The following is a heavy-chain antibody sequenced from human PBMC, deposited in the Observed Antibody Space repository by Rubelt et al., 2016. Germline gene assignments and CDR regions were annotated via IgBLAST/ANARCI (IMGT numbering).Heavy chain of an antibody. CDR1: GGSISSSSYY. D-gene: IGHD2-21*01. CDR3: ARDLVAVISYWFDP. Sequence: QLQLQESGPGLVKPSETLSLTCTVSGGSISSSSYYWGWIRQPPGKGLEWIGSIYYSGSTYYNPPLKGRVTIAGERSKNQFSLKRSSVTAADTAVYYCARDLVAVISYWFDPWSQGTLVTVSS. CDR2: IYYSGST. J-gene: IGHJ5*02. V-gene: IGHV4-39*02.